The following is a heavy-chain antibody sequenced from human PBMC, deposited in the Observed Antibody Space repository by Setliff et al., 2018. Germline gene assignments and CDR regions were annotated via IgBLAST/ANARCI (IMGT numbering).Heavy chain of an antibody. V-gene: IGHV4-39*07. J-gene: IGHJ4*02. Sequence: ETLSLTCTVSGGSISSSYYYWGWIRQPPGKGLEWIGSFYYSGSTYYNPSLKSRVTISVDTSKNQFSLKLNSVTAADTAVYYCATPDYGGNSWSFDYWGQGTLVTVSS. D-gene: IGHD4-17*01. CDR1: GGSISSSYYY. CDR3: ATPDYGGNSWSFDY. CDR2: FYYSGST.